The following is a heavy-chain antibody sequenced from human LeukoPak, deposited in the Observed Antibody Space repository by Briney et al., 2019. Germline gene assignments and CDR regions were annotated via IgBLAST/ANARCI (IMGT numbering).Heavy chain of an antibody. D-gene: IGHD3-10*02. CDR2: ISGSGVSA. CDR3: AKDLFGDWTDLHV. Sequence: GGSLRLSCAASGFVFDTYAINWVRQAPGKGLEWVSLISGSGVSADYSDSVRGRFSISRDNSKNTVYLQMNSLGGNDTAVYWCAKDLFGDWTDLHVWGRGTVVIVSS. V-gene: IGHV3-23*01. CDR1: GFVFDTYA. J-gene: IGHJ1*01.